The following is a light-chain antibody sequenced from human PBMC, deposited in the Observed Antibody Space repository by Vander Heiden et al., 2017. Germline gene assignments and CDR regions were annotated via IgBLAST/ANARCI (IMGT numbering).Light chain of an antibody. J-gene: IGLJ2*01. CDR2: GKS. Sequence: QSVLTQPPSVSGAPGQRFTISCPGSSSTIGAGYDVHCYQQPPETAPKLIIYGKSKRTAGVPDRFSGSKSGTAAALAITGRQEEEEADYYGQADDSSRRGVFGGGTKRTVL. CDR3: QADDSSRRGV. CDR1: SSTIGAGYD. V-gene: IGLV1-40*01.